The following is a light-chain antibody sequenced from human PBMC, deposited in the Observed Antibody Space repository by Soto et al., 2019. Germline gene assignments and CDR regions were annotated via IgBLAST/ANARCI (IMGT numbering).Light chain of an antibody. CDR1: KSISSY. CDR2: AAS. Sequence: DIQMAQSPSPLSASVGARVTISCRASKSISSYLNWYQQKPGKAPKRLIYAASSLHSGVPSRFSGSGSGTDFTLTISSLQPEDFATYYCQQSCSTPRTFGQGTKVDIK. CDR3: QQSCSTPRT. J-gene: IGKJ1*01. V-gene: IGKV1-39*01.